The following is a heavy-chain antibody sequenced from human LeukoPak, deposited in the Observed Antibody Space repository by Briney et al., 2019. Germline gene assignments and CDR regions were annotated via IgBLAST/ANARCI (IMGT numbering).Heavy chain of an antibody. Sequence: GGSLRLSRAASGFTFDDYAMHWVRQAPGKGLEWVSGISWNSGSIGYADSVKGRFTISRDNAKNSLYLQMNSLRAEDTALYYCAKGIMGDGFDYWGQGTLVTVSS. CDR2: ISWNSGSI. CDR3: AKGIMGDGFDY. CDR1: GFTFDDYA. D-gene: IGHD5-24*01. J-gene: IGHJ4*02. V-gene: IGHV3-9*01.